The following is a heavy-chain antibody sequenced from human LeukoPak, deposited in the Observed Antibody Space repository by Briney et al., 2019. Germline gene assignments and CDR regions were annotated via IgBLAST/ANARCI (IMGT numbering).Heavy chain of an antibody. D-gene: IGHD6-6*01. CDR1: GFTFSTYW. J-gene: IGHJ4*02. CDR3: AKAGSSSSRDY. CDR2: IKEDGSEK. Sequence: GGSLRLSYAASGFTFSTYWMTWVRQAPGKGLEWVANIKEDGSEKSYVDSVKGRFTISRDNAKNSLYLQMNSLRAEDTAVYYCAKAGSSSSRDYWGQGTLVTVSS. V-gene: IGHV3-7*01.